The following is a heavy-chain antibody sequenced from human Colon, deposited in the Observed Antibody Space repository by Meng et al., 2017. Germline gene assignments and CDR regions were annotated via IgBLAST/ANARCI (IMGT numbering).Heavy chain of an antibody. V-gene: IGHV4-31*03. CDR1: GDSVSSNSYY. Sequence: QVQLQESGPRLVKPSQTLSLTCTSSGDSVSSNSYYWTWIRQHPGTGLEWIGYIYSGGISHYNPSLKSRITMSIDTSKNQFSLQLTSVTAADTAIYYCARDPLAVGPTDRGLDSWGQGTLVTVSS. J-gene: IGHJ4*02. CDR3: ARDPLAVGPTDRGLDS. D-gene: IGHD1-26*01. CDR2: IYSGGIS.